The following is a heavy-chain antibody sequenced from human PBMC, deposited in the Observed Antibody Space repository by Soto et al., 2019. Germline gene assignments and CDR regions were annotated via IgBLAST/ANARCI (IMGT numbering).Heavy chain of an antibody. J-gene: IGHJ5*01. Sequence: EVQLVESGGGLVKPGGSLRLSCAASGFSFSSDSMGWVRQAPGKGLEWVSSISSSGSFMNYADSVKGRFTISRDNAKNSLYLQMTSLKDEDTAVYYCARDPPTGSTFDSFDSWGQGTLVTVSS. CDR3: ARDPPTGSTFDSFDS. CDR1: GFSFSSDS. V-gene: IGHV3-21*01. D-gene: IGHD1-7*01. CDR2: ISSSGSFM.